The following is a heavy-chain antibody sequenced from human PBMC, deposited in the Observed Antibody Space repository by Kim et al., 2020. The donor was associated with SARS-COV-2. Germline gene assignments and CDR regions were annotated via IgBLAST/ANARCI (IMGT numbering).Heavy chain of an antibody. CDR1: GFSFSNYG. Sequence: GGSLRLSCIASGFSFSNYGMNWVRQAPGKGLEWVASITKSGSTIYYADSVKGRFTISRDNAKNSLYLQMNSLRAEDTAVYYCAGRFDYWGQGTLVTVS. V-gene: IGHV3-48*03. CDR2: ITKSGSTI. CDR3: AGRFDY. J-gene: IGHJ4*02.